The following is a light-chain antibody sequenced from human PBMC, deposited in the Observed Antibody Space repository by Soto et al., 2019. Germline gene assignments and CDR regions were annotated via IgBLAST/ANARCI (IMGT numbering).Light chain of an antibody. V-gene: IGLV1-44*01. CDR2: NNN. CDR1: SSNIGSNP. Sequence: QSVLTQPPSASGTPGQRVTISCSGSSSNIGSNPVHWYQQVPGTAPKLLIHNNNQRPSGVPARFSGSKSGTSASLAISGLQSEDEADYYCAAWDDSLNGVLFGGGTTVTVL. J-gene: IGLJ2*01. CDR3: AAWDDSLNGVL.